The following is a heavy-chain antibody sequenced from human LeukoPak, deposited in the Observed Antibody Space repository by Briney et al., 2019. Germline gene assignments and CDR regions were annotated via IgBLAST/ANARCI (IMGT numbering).Heavy chain of an antibody. Sequence: ASVKVSCKASGYTFTSYGISWVRQAPRQGLEWMGWISGYNGNTNYAQKLQGRVTMTTDTSTSTAYMELRSLRSDDTAVYYCARDNGGWFWVDYWGQGTLVTVSS. CDR2: ISGYNGNT. J-gene: IGHJ4*02. D-gene: IGHD6-19*01. V-gene: IGHV1-18*01. CDR1: GYTFTSYG. CDR3: ARDNGGWFWVDY.